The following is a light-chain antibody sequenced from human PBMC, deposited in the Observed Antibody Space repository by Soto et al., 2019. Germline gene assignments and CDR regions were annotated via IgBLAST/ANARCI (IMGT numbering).Light chain of an antibody. CDR2: DVS. CDR1: SSDVGGYNY. CDR3: CSYAGSYRGV. V-gene: IGLV2-11*01. J-gene: IGLJ1*01. Sequence: QSALTQPRSVSGSPGQSVTISCTGTSSDVGGYNYVSWYQQHPGKAPKLMIYDVSKRPSGVPDRLSGSKSGNTASLTISGIQAEDEADYYCCSYAGSYRGVFGTGPKVTVL.